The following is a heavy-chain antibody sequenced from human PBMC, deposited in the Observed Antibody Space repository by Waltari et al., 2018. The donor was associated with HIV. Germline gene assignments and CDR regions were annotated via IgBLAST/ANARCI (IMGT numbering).Heavy chain of an antibody. CDR1: GGSFSGYY. J-gene: IGHJ4*02. Sequence: QVQLQQWGAGLLKPSETLSLTCAVYGGSFSGYYWSWIRQPPGKGREWIGEINHSGSTNYNPSLKSRVTISVATSKNQVSLKLSSVTAADAAVYYCAGNDYNRPYWGQGTLVTVSS. D-gene: IGHD4-4*01. CDR2: INHSGST. V-gene: IGHV4-34*01. CDR3: AGNDYNRPY.